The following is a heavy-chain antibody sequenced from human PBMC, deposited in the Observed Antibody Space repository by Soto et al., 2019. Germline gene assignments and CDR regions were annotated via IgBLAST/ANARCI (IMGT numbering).Heavy chain of an antibody. CDR3: ASQIFWSGSTAHGMDV. CDR2: IWFDGTKK. J-gene: IGHJ6*02. CDR1: GFTFSTYG. V-gene: IGHV3-33*01. D-gene: IGHD3-3*01. Sequence: GGSLRLSCAASGFTFSTYGMHWVLQAPCKGLEWVAVIWFDGTKKYYADSVNGRFTISRDNSKNTLYLQMNSLRAEDTAVYYCASQIFWSGSTAHGMDVWGQGTAVTVSS.